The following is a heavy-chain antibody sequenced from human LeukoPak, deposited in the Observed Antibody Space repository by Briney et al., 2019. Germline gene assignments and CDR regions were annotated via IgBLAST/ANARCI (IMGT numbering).Heavy chain of an antibody. J-gene: IGHJ4*02. CDR3: ARAYYYGSGNYYFFDY. V-gene: IGHV1-8*03. Sequence: ASVTVSCKASGYSFTTYHINWVRQASGQGLEWMGWMNPNSGDTGYEQKFQGRVTITRNTSTRTAYMEVSSLKSEDTAVYYCARAYYYGSGNYYFFDYWGQGTLVTVSS. D-gene: IGHD3-10*01. CDR2: MNPNSGDT. CDR1: GYSFTTYH.